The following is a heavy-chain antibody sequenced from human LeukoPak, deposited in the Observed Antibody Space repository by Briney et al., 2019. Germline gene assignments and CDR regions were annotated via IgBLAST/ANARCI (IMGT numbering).Heavy chain of an antibody. CDR1: GGTFNTYA. D-gene: IGHD6-19*01. J-gene: IGHJ4*02. V-gene: IGHV1-69*10. CDR3: ARLTGYSSGWYYFDY. CDR2: IIPILGIT. Sequence: SVKVSCKASGGTFNTYAISWVRQAPGQGLEWMGRIIPILGITNYAQKFQGRVTITADKSTSTAYMELSSLRSEDTAVYYCARLTGYSSGWYYFDYWGQGTLVTVSS.